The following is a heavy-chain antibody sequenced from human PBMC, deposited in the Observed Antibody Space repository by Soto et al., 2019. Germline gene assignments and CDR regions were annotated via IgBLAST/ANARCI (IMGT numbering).Heavy chain of an antibody. J-gene: IGHJ6*02. V-gene: IGHV4-30-2*01. Sequence: QLQLQESGSGLVKPSQTLSLTCAVSGGSISSGGYSWSRIRQPPGKGLEWIGYIYHRGSTYYNPSLKSRVTISVDRSKNQFSLKLSSVTAADTAVYYCASATIFCSGGSCYPYYYYGMDVWGQGTTVTVSS. CDR2: IYHRGST. D-gene: IGHD2-15*01. CDR3: ASATIFCSGGSCYPYYYYGMDV. CDR1: GGSISSGGYS.